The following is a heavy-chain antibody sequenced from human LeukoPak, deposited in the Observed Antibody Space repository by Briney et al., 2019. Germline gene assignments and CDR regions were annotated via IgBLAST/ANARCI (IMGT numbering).Heavy chain of an antibody. J-gene: IGHJ4*02. V-gene: IGHV4-59*01. Sequence: SETLSLTCTVSGGSISSYYWSWIRQPPGKGLEWIGYIYYSGSTNYNPSLKSRITISVDTSKNQFSLKLSSVTAADTAVYYCARVKYYYDSSGYYYQELDYWGQGTLVTVSS. CDR2: IYYSGST. CDR1: GGSISSYY. D-gene: IGHD3-22*01. CDR3: ARVKYYYDSSGYYYQELDY.